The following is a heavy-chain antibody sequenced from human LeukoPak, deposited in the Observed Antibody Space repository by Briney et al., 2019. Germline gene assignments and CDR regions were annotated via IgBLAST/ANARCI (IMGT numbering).Heavy chain of an antibody. J-gene: IGHJ4*02. CDR2: ISSSSDYI. V-gene: IGHV3-21*01. D-gene: IGHD3-22*01. CDR1: GFTFSTYS. CDR3: AREVFSGSN. Sequence: GSLRLSCAASGFTFSTYSMNWVRQAPGKGLEWVSSISSSSDYIYYADSVKGRFTISRDNAKYSLYLQMNSLRAADTAVYYCAREVFSGSNWGQGTLVTVSS.